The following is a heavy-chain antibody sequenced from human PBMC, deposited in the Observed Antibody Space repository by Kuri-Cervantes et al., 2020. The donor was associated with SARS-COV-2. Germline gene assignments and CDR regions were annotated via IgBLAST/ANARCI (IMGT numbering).Heavy chain of an antibody. CDR2: ISYDGTNK. J-gene: IGHJ4*02. D-gene: IGHD1-26*01. Sequence: GGSLRLSCAASGFTFSSYWMSWVRQAPGKGLEWVAVISYDGTNKYYADSVRGRFTISRDNSNNTLSLQMNSLRGEDTAVYYCAKGRYQVDYWGQGTRVTVSS. CDR3: AKGRYQVDY. V-gene: IGHV3-30*18. CDR1: GFTFSSYW.